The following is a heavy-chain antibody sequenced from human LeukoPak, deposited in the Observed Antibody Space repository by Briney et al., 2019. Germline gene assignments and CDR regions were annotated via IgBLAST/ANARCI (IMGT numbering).Heavy chain of an antibody. CDR2: INHSGST. J-gene: IGHJ3*02. CDR3: AGARVRYYDFWSGYPDAFDI. Sequence: SETLSLTCAVYGGSFSGYYWSWIRQPPGKGLEWIGEINHSGSTNYNPSLKSRVTISVDTSKNQFSLKLSSVTAADTAVYYCAGARVRYYDFWSGYPDAFDIWGQGTMVTVSS. D-gene: IGHD3-3*01. V-gene: IGHV4-34*01. CDR1: GGSFSGYY.